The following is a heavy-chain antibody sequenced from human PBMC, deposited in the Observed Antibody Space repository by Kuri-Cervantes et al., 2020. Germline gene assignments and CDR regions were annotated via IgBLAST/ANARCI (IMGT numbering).Heavy chain of an antibody. CDR1: GFTFSNYW. V-gene: IGHV3-7*03. CDR2: IGRDGNEK. CDR3: AKGYGWGLSPGDY. J-gene: IGHJ4*02. Sequence: GGSLRLSCLASGFTFSNYWMSWARLTPGKGLEWVANIGRDGNEKFYVDSVKGRFTISRDNAKNSLYLQMNSLRAEDTALYYCAKGYGWGLSPGDYWCQGTLVTVSS. D-gene: IGHD1-26*01.